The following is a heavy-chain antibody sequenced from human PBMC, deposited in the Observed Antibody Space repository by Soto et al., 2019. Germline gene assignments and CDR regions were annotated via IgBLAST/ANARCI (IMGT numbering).Heavy chain of an antibody. D-gene: IGHD2-8*01. J-gene: IGHJ5*02. CDR1: GASFSGSY. CDR3: ARGRPYGGGFDP. V-gene: IGHV4-34*01. CDR2: IHDNGGS. Sequence: PSETLSLTCAVSGASFSGSYWTWVRRPPGEGLEWIGEIHDNGGSSYNPSLKSRVTISVDTSKMQFSLKLRSVTVADTAIYYCARGRPYGGGFDPWGQGTLVTVSS.